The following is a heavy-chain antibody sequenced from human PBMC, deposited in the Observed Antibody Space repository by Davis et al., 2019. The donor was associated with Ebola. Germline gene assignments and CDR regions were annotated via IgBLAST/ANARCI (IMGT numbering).Heavy chain of an antibody. CDR1: GFTFSSYS. CDR3: ARGYCGGDCYSFAA. D-gene: IGHD2-21*01. CDR2: ISSSSSYI. V-gene: IGHV3-21*01. J-gene: IGHJ5*02. Sequence: GESLKISCAASGFTFSSYSMNWVRQAPGKGLEWVSSISSSSSYIYYADSVKGRFTISRDNAKNSLYLQMNSLRAEDTAVYYCARGYCGGDCYSFAAWGQGTLVTVSS.